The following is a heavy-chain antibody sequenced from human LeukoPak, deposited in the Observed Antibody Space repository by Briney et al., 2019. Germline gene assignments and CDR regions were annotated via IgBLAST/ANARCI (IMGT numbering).Heavy chain of an antibody. Sequence: SETLSLTCTVSGGSISGYYWSWIRQPPGKGLELIGYIYYSGSTNYNPSLKSRVSISVDTSKNQFSLKLSSVTAADTAVYYCARHTWGNGMDAWGQGTTVAVSS. CDR2: IYYSGST. V-gene: IGHV4-59*08. D-gene: IGHD3-16*01. J-gene: IGHJ6*02. CDR1: GGSISGYY. CDR3: ARHTWGNGMDA.